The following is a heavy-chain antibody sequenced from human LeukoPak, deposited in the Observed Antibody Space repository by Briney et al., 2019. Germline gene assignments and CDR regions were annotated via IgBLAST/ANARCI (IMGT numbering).Heavy chain of an antibody. D-gene: IGHD6-13*01. CDR3: AKEEAFSSSWTDY. Sequence: GGSLRLSCAASGFTFSSYAMSWVRQAPGKGLEWVSTISGSGGTTYYADSVRGRFTISRDNSKNTLCLQMNTLRAEDTAVYYCAKEEAFSSSWTDYWGQGNPVSVSS. V-gene: IGHV3-23*01. J-gene: IGHJ4*02. CDR1: GFTFSSYA. CDR2: ISGSGGTT.